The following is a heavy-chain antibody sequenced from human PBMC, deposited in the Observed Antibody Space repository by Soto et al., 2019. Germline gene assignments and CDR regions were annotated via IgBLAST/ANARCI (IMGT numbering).Heavy chain of an antibody. CDR3: ARERYDGDYFDY. Sequence: SETLSLTCTVSGGSISSGGYYWSWIRQHPGKGLEWIGYIYYSGSTYYNPSRKSRVTISVDTSKNQFSLKLSSVTAADTAVYYCARERYDGDYFDYWGQGTLVTVSS. J-gene: IGHJ4*02. D-gene: IGHD3-22*01. V-gene: IGHV4-31*03. CDR1: GGSISSGGYY. CDR2: IYYSGST.